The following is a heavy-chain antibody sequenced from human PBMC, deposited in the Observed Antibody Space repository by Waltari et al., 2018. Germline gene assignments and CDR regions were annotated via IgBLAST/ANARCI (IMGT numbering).Heavy chain of an antibody. CDR1: GGSISSYY. J-gene: IGHJ3*02. Sequence: QVQLQESGPGLVKPSETLSLTCTVSGGSISSYYWSWIRQPPGKGLEWIGYIYTSGSTNYNPSLKSRVTISVDTSKNQFSLKLSSLTAADTAVYYCAARYCSGGSCSDAFDIWGQGTMVTVSS. CDR3: AARYCSGGSCSDAFDI. CDR2: IYTSGST. V-gene: IGHV4-4*09. D-gene: IGHD2-15*01.